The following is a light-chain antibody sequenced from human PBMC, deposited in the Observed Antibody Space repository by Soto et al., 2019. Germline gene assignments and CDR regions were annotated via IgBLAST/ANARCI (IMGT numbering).Light chain of an antibody. CDR2: KTS. CDR3: QQYSSFSHT. Sequence: DIQMTQSPSTLSASVGDRVTITCRASQSVANWLAWYQQKPGKAPKLLIYKTSTLGSGVPSRFSGSGSGTESSLTISSLQPDDISTYYCQQYSSFSHTFGQGTKLDIK. J-gene: IGKJ2*01. V-gene: IGKV1-5*03. CDR1: QSVANW.